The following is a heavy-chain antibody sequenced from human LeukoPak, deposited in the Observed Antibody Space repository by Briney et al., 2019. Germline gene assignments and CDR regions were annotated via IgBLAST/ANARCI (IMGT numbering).Heavy chain of an antibody. Sequence: GGSLRLSCAASGFTFSSYAMSWVRQAPGKGLEWVSAISGTGGSTYYADSVKGRFTISRDNSKNTLYLQMNSLRAEDTAVYFCAKSFEKYSSSSIDYYMDVWGKGTTVTVSS. CDR1: GFTFSSYA. D-gene: IGHD6-6*01. CDR3: AKSFEKYSSSSIDYYMDV. J-gene: IGHJ6*03. CDR2: ISGTGGST. V-gene: IGHV3-23*01.